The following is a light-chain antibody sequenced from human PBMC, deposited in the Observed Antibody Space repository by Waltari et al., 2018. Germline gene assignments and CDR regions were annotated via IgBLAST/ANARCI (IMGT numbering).Light chain of an antibody. V-gene: IGKV4-1*01. J-gene: IGKJ1*01. CDR1: QSVLYSSNNKNY. CDR2: WAS. Sequence: DIVMTQSPDSLAVSLGARATINCKSSQSVLYSSNNKNYLAWYQQKPGQPPKLLIYWASSRESGVPDRFSGSGSGTDFTLTISSLQAEDVAVYYCQQYDSTPPTFGQGTKVEIK. CDR3: QQYDSTPPT.